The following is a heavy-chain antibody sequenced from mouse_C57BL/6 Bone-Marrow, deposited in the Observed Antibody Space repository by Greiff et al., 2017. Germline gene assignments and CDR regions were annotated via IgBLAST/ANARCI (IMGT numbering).Heavy chain of an antibody. D-gene: IGHD2-1*01. J-gene: IGHJ1*03. CDR3: AIRGNYEGYFDV. CDR2: INSDGGST. Sequence: EVQVVESGGGLVQPGESLKLSCESNEYEFPSHDMSWVRKTPEKRLELVAAINSDGGSTYYPDTMERRFIISRYNTKKTLYLQMSSLRSEDTALYYCAIRGNYEGYFDVWGTGTTVTVSS. CDR1: EYEFPSHD. V-gene: IGHV5-2*01.